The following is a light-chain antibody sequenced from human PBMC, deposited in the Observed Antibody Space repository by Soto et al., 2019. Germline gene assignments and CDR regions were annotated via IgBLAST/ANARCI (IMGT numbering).Light chain of an antibody. Sequence: QSALTQPPSASGSPGQSVTIPCTGPSSDVGGYNYVSWDQQHPGKAPKPMIYGVSKRPSGVPDRFSGSKSGNTASLTVSGLQSEYEADYYCSSYAGSNNLVFGGGTKLTVL. J-gene: IGLJ2*01. CDR1: SSDVGGYNY. CDR3: SSYAGSNNLV. CDR2: GVS. V-gene: IGLV2-8*01.